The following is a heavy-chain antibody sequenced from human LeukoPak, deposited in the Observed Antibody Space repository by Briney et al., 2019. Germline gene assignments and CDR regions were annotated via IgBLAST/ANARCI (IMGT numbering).Heavy chain of an antibody. CDR3: AGEDPRDGYNLGAFDI. V-gene: IGHV3-21*01. J-gene: IGHJ3*02. CDR1: GFTFSSYS. Sequence: GGSLRLSCAASGFTFSSYSMNWVRQAPGKGLEWVSSTSSSSTYKYYADSVKGRFTISRDNAKNSLFLQMNSLRAEDTAVYYCAGEDPRDGYNLGAFDIWGQGTMVTVSS. D-gene: IGHD5-24*01. CDR2: TSSSSTYK.